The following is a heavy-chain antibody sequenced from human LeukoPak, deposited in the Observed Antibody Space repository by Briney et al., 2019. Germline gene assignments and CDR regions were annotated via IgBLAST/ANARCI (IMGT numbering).Heavy chain of an antibody. Sequence: ASVKVSCKASGFTFINYYMHWVRQAPGQGLEWLGIINLSGGSTHYPQKFQDRVTMTRDTSTSTVYMELSSLRSEDTAVYYCARDHAGGGLGVYYFDSWGQGTLVIVSS. V-gene: IGHV1-46*01. CDR1: GFTFINYY. CDR2: INLSGGST. CDR3: ARDHAGGGLGVYYFDS. D-gene: IGHD3-16*01. J-gene: IGHJ4*02.